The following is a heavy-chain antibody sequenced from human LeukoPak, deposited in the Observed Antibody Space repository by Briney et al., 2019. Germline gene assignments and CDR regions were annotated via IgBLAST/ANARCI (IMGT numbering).Heavy chain of an antibody. V-gene: IGHV4-59*01. CDR3: ARGGGYYGSGSYLH. D-gene: IGHD3-10*01. Sequence: PSETLSLTGTVSGGSISSYYWSWIRQPPGKGLEWIGYICYSGSTNYNPSLKSRVTISVDTSKNQFSLKLSSVTAADTAVYYCARGGGYYGSGSYLHWGQGTLVTVSS. CDR2: ICYSGST. J-gene: IGHJ4*02. CDR1: GGSISSYY.